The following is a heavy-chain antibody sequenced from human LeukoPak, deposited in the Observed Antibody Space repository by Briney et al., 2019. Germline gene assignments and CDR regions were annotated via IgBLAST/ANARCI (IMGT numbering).Heavy chain of an antibody. CDR1: GGSFSGYY. Sequence: PSETLSLTCAVYGGSFSGYYWSWIRQPAGKGLEWIGRIYTSGSTNYNPSLKSRVTISVDTSKNQFSLKLSSVTAADTAVYYCARVYYDSSGYYFDYWGQGTLVTVSS. J-gene: IGHJ4*02. D-gene: IGHD3-22*01. CDR2: IYTSGST. CDR3: ARVYYDSSGYYFDY. V-gene: IGHV4-59*10.